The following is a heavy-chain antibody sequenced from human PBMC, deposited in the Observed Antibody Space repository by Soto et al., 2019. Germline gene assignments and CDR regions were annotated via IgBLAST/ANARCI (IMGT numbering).Heavy chain of an antibody. CDR1: GFTFSEYA. CDR3: ARGDRRGSGSPASYYFSGLDV. V-gene: IGHV3-23*01. D-gene: IGHD3-10*01. CDR2: VSANGDIT. Sequence: EVKVLESGGDLVQPGGSLRLSCVASGFTFSEYAMTWVRQAPGKGLDWVSSVSANGDITYYADSVKGRFTISRDNSNNTLLLQMNSLRAEDTALYYCARGDRRGSGSPASYYFSGLDVWGQGSTVIVSS. J-gene: IGHJ6*02.